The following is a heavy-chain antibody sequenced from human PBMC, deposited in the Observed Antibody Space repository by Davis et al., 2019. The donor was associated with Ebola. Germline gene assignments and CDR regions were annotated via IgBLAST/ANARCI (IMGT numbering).Heavy chain of an antibody. V-gene: IGHV3-7*03. D-gene: IGHD3-22*01. J-gene: IGHJ4*02. Sequence: GESLKISCAASGFTFSYAWMSWVRQAPGKGLEWVATIKKDGVQKYYVGSVKGRFIISRDNAKNSLYLQMNSLRDEDTAVYYCAKLVSGYWGQGTLVSVSS. CDR2: IKKDGVQK. CDR1: GFTFSYAW. CDR3: AKLVSGY.